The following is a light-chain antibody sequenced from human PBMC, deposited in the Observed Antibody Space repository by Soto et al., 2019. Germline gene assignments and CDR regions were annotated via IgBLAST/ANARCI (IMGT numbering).Light chain of an antibody. CDR1: SSDVGAYTY. CDR3: CSYAGSNTLL. CDR2: DVT. V-gene: IGLV2-11*01. J-gene: IGLJ2*01. Sequence: QSVLTQPRSVSGSPGQSVTISCTGTSSDVGAYTYVSWYQQHPGKAPKVIIYDVTKRPSGVPDRFPGSKSDNTASLSISGLQAEDEADYYCCSYAGSNTLLFGGGTKLTVL.